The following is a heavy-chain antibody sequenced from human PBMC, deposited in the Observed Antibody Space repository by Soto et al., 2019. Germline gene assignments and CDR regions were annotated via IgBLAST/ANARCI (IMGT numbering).Heavy chain of an antibody. CDR3: ARDWEIRKSGYYTRWFDP. CDR2: ISAYNGNT. Sequence: ASVKVSCKASGYTFTSYGISWVRQAPGQGLEWMGWISAYNGNTNYAQKLQGRVTMTTDTSTSTAYMELRSLRSDDTAVYYCARDWEIRKSGYYTRWFDPWGQGTLVTVSS. J-gene: IGHJ5*02. V-gene: IGHV1-18*01. D-gene: IGHD3-3*01. CDR1: GYTFTSYG.